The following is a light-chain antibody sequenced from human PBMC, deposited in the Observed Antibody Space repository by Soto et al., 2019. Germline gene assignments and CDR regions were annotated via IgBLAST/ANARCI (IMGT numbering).Light chain of an antibody. CDR1: QSVSSN. V-gene: IGKV3-15*01. J-gene: IGKJ1*01. Sequence: EIVMTQSPATLSVSPGERATLSCRASQSVSSNLAWYQQKPGQAPRLLIYGASTRATGIPARSSGSGSGTEFILTLSSLGSVYIAVYFFQQYNNRPSETFGQHTKVEIK. CDR3: QQYNNRPSET. CDR2: GAS.